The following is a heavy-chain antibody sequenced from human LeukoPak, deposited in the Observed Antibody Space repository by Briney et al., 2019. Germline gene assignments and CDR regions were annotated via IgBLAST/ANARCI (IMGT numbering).Heavy chain of an antibody. J-gene: IGHJ2*01. CDR3: ARQDTAMVTRVYYFDL. Sequence: SETLSLTCTVSGGSISSYYWSWIRQPPGKGLEWIGYIYYSGSTNYNPSLKSRVTISVDTSKNQFSLKLSSVTAADTAVYYCARQDTAMVTRVYYFDLWGRGTLVTVSS. D-gene: IGHD5-18*01. V-gene: IGHV4-59*08. CDR2: IYYSGST. CDR1: GGSISSYY.